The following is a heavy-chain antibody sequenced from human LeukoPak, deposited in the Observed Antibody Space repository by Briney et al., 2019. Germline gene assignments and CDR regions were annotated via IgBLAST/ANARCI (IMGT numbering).Heavy chain of an antibody. D-gene: IGHD1-1*01. Sequence: SETLSLTCAVYGGSFSGYYWSWIRQPPGKGLEWIGEINHSGSTNYNPSLKSRVTISVDTSKNQFSLKLSSVTAADTAVYYCARVLEAYYYYYMDVWAKGPRSPSP. CDR3: ARVLEAYYYYYMDV. J-gene: IGHJ6*03. CDR1: GGSFSGYY. CDR2: INHSGST. V-gene: IGHV4-34*01.